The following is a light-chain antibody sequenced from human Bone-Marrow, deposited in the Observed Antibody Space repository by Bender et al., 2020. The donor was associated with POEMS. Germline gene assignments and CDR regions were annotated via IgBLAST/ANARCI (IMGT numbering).Light chain of an antibody. V-gene: IGLV2-14*03. J-gene: IGLJ3*02. CDR1: SSDLGDY. CDR3: TSYSTIGPLV. Sequence: QSALTQPASLSGSPGQSVTISCAGTSSDLGDYVSVYQHHPPTAPKPLIYDFSKRPSGVSTRYSGSKSGNTASLTISGLQAEDEAEYYCTSYSTIGPLVFGGGTKLTVL. CDR2: DFS.